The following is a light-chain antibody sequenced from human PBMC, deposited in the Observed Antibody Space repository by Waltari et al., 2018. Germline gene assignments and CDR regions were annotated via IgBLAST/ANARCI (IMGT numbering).Light chain of an antibody. V-gene: IGLV2-23*02. CDR2: DVN. CDR1: TSDAGIYNL. CDR3: CSYAGSAISV. J-gene: IGLJ3*02. Sequence: QSALTQTETVSGSPGQSITISCTGTTSDAGIYNLVSWYQQHPGKAPTLIIYDVNQRPSGVSNRFSGSKSGNTASLTISGLQAADEAYYYCCSYAGSAISVFGGGTKVTVL.